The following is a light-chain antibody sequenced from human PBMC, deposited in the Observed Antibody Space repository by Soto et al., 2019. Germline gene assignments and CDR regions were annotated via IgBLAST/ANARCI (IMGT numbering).Light chain of an antibody. CDR2: DVS. J-gene: IGLJ2*01. CDR1: SSDVGGYNY. CDR3: SSYTSSSTSVV. Sequence: QSVLTQPASVSGSPVQSITISCTGTSSDVGGYNYVSWYQQHPGKAHKLMIYDVSNLPSGVSNRFSGSKSGNTASLTISGLQAEDEADYYCSSYTSSSTSVVFGGGTKLPVL. V-gene: IGLV2-14*01.